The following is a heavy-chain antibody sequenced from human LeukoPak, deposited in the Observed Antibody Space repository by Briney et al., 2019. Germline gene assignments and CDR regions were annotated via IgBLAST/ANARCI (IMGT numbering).Heavy chain of an antibody. CDR2: ISWNSGSI. CDR1: GFIFNNYA. Sequence: TGGSLRLSCAGSGFIFNNYAMHWVRQPPGKGLEWVSGISWNSGSIDYADSVKGRFTISRDNAKNSLYLQMSSLRVEDTAFYYCAKDNRRHYTSGPNPDSLHWGQGALVTASS. CDR3: AKDNRRHYTSGPNPDSLH. D-gene: IGHD6-19*01. J-gene: IGHJ4*02. V-gene: IGHV3-9*01.